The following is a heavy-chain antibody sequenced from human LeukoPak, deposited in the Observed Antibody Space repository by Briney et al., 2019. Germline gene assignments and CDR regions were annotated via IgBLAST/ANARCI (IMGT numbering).Heavy chain of an antibody. J-gene: IGHJ4*02. D-gene: IGHD5-18*01. Sequence: SETLSLTCTVSGGSISSYYWSWIRQPAGKGLEWIGRIYTGGSTNYNPSLKSRVTMSVDTSKNQFSLKLSSVTAADTAVYYCARSGTAMVRGYFDYWGQGTLVIVSS. CDR3: ARSGTAMVRGYFDY. CDR2: IYTGGST. V-gene: IGHV4-4*07. CDR1: GGSISSYY.